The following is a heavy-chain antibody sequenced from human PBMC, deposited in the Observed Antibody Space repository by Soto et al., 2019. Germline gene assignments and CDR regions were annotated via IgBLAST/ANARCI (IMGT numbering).Heavy chain of an antibody. CDR2: ISGSGGST. J-gene: IGHJ6*03. V-gene: IGHV3-23*01. Sequence: GGSLRLSCAASGFTFSSYAMSWVRQAPGKGLEWVSAISGSGGSTYYADSVKGRFTISRDNSKNTLYLQMNSLRAEDTAVYYCAKVKSAVRGVIIEYYYYMDVWGKGTTVTVSS. CDR1: GFTFSSYA. CDR3: AKVKSAVRGVIIEYYYYMDV. D-gene: IGHD3-10*01.